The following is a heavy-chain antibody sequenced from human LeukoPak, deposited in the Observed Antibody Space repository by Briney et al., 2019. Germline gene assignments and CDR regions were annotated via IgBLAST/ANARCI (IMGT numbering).Heavy chain of an antibody. CDR2: ISLTGQT. J-gene: IGHJ4*02. D-gene: IGHD1-26*01. CDR3: SRESGAFCPFGY. Sequence: SDTLSLTCGVSGGSISSTNWWSWVRHPPAQRLERIGEISLTGQTNYNPSLNRRVTMSLDESRNQLSLQLTSVTAADTAIYYCSRESGAFCPFGYWGQGTLVIVPP. CDR1: GGSISSTNW. V-gene: IGHV4/OR15-8*02.